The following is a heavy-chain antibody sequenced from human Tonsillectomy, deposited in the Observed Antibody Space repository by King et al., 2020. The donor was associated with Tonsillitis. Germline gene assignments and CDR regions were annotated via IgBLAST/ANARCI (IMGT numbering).Heavy chain of an antibody. Sequence: QLVQSGGGLVQPGGSLRLSCAASGFTFSSYWMSWVRQAPGKGLEWVANIKQDGSEKYYVDSVKGRFTISRDNAKNSLYLQMNSLRAEDTAVYYCARDGGLWFGELAQYYFDYWGQGTLVTVSS. CDR2: IKQDGSEK. CDR3: ARDGGLWFGELAQYYFDY. D-gene: IGHD3-10*01. V-gene: IGHV3-7*03. J-gene: IGHJ4*02. CDR1: GFTFSSYW.